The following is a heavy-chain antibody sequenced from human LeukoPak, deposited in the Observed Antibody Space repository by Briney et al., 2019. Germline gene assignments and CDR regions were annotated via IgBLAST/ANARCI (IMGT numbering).Heavy chain of an antibody. V-gene: IGHV4-39*01. CDR1: GGSISSSSYY. CDR3: ARGDLGYSFYFDY. CDR2: IYYSGST. Sequence: SETLSLTCTVSGGSISSSSYYWGWIRQPPGKGLEWIGSIYYSGSTYYNPSLKSRVTISVDTSKNQFSLKLSSVTAADTAVYYCARGDLGYSFYFDYWGQGTLVTVSS. D-gene: IGHD5-18*01. J-gene: IGHJ4*02.